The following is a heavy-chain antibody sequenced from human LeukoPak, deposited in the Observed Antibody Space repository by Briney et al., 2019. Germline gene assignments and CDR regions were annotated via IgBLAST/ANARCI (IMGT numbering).Heavy chain of an antibody. V-gene: IGHV5-51*01. CDR1: GYSFTNYW. J-gene: IGHJ6*02. CDR3: ARRARDMVRGVYHGMDV. D-gene: IGHD3-10*01. Sequence: GESLKISCKGSGYSFTNYWIAWVRQMPGKDLEWMAIIYPGDSDTRYSPSFQGQVTISADKSISTAFLQWSSLKASDTAMYYCARRARDMVRGVYHGMDVWGQGTTVTVCS. CDR2: IYPGDSDT.